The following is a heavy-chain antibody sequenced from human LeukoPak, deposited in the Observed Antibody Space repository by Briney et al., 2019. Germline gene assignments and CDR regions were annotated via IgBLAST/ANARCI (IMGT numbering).Heavy chain of an antibody. D-gene: IGHD3-3*01. V-gene: IGHV4-39*01. Sequence: SETLSLTCTVSGGSISSYYWGWIRQPPGKGLEWIGSIYYSGSTYYNPSLKSRVTISVDTSKNQFSLKLSSVTAADTAVYYCARHSAYYDFWSGYSTFDYWGQGTLVTVSS. CDR1: GGSISSYY. J-gene: IGHJ4*02. CDR3: ARHSAYYDFWSGYSTFDY. CDR2: IYYSGST.